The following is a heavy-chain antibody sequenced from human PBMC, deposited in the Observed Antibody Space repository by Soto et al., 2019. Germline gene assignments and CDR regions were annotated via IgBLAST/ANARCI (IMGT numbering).Heavy chain of an antibody. V-gene: IGHV3-30*03. CDR3: TGEVASGY. Sequence: QVQLVESGGGVVQPGRSLRLSCAVSGFTVSTYGMHWVRQAPGKGLEWVAVISRDGGTKYYADSVKGRFTISRDNSRNRLVLEMNSLRRDEMAVYYCTGEVASGYWGQGTLVTVSS. D-gene: IGHD2-8*02. J-gene: IGHJ4*02. CDR2: ISRDGGTK. CDR1: GFTVSTYG.